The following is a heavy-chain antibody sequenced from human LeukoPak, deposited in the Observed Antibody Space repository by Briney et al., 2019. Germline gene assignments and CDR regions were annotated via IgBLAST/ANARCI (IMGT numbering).Heavy chain of an antibody. CDR1: GFTFSDHG. D-gene: IGHD1-1*01. CDR2: VLYNGYTT. J-gene: IGHJ5*02. CDR3: ARDRLILGTTDWFDP. Sequence: GRSLRLSCAASGFTFSDHGIHWVRQAPGKGLEWVSSVLYNGYTTYYADSVKGRFTISRDNSNNMVYLQMSSLRAEDTAVYYCARDRLILGTTDWFDPWGQGTSVIISS. V-gene: IGHV3-33*05.